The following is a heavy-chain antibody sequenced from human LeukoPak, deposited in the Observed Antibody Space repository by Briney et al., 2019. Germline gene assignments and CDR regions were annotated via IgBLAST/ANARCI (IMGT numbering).Heavy chain of an antibody. D-gene: IGHD4/OR15-4a*01. CDR1: GFTVSSNS. CDR3: ARRAGAYSHPYDY. CDR2: IFSST. Sequence: PGGSLRLSCTVSGFTVSSNSMSWVRQAPGKGLEWVSFIFSSTHYSDSVKGRFTISRDNSKNTLYLQMNSLRAEDTAVDYCARRAGAYSHPYDYWGQGTLVTVSS. J-gene: IGHJ4*02. V-gene: IGHV3-53*01.